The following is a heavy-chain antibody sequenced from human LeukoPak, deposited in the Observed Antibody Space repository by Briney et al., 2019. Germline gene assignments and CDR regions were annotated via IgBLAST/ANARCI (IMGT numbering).Heavy chain of an antibody. CDR1: GYTFTGYY. CDR3: ARVPYYYDISGYYH. J-gene: IGHJ5*02. Sequence: ASVKVSCKASGYTFTGYYMHWVRQAPGQGLEWMGWINPNSGGTNYAQKFQGRVTMTRDTSISTAYMEPSGLRSDDTAVYYCARVPYYYDISGYYHWGQGTLVTVSS. D-gene: IGHD3-22*01. CDR2: INPNSGGT. V-gene: IGHV1-2*02.